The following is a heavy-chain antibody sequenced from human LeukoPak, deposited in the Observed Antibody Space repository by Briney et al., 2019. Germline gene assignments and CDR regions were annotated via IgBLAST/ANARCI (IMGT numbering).Heavy chain of an antibody. J-gene: IGHJ5*02. CDR1: GFTFSSYG. CDR2: IRYDGSNK. V-gene: IGHV3-30*02. CDR3: AKDYCSSTSCLNWFDP. D-gene: IGHD2-2*01. Sequence: PGGSLTLSCAASGFTFSSYGMHWVRQAPGKGLEWVAFIRYDGSNKYYADSVKGRFTISRDNSKNTLYLQMNSLRAEDTAVYYCAKDYCSSTSCLNWFDPWGQGTLVTVSS.